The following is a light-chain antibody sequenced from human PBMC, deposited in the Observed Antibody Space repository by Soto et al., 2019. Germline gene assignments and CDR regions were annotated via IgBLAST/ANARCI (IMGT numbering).Light chain of an antibody. CDR3: QQYQIDWT. Sequence: DIQMTQSPSTLSASVGERVTITCRASQSVSNWLAWYQQKPGKAPKLLIYDASSLESGVPQRFSGSGSGTEFTLTISGLQTDDFSTYYCQQYQIDWTFGQGTKVDIK. V-gene: IGKV1-5*01. CDR1: QSVSNW. J-gene: IGKJ1*01. CDR2: DAS.